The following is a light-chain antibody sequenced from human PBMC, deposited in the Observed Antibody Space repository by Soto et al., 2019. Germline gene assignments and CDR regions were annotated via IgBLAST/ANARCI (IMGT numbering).Light chain of an antibody. CDR2: DAS. CDR3: QQYEDIPPT. CDR1: QDITNY. J-gene: IGKJ5*01. Sequence: DIQMTQSPSSLTASVGDSVTITCQASQDITNYLNWYQHKPGKAHKLLIYDASNLEPGVPSRFSGRGSGRDVTFTISSLQPEDTATYYCQQYEDIPPTFGQGTRLDIK. V-gene: IGKV1-33*01.